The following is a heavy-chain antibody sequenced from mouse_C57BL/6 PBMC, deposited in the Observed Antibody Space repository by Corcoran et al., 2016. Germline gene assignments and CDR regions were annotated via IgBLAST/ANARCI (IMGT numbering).Heavy chain of an antibody. J-gene: IGHJ2*01. D-gene: IGHD4-1*01. CDR1: GYAFSSYW. CDR3: AREGLTGDYFDY. CDR2: IYPGDGDT. Sequence: QVQLHQSGAELVKPGASVKISCKASGYAFSSYWMNWVKKRPGKGLEWLVQIYPGDGDTNYNGKFKGKATLTADKSSSTAYMQLSSLTSEDSAVYFCAREGLTGDYFDYWGQGTTLTVSS. V-gene: IGHV1-80*01.